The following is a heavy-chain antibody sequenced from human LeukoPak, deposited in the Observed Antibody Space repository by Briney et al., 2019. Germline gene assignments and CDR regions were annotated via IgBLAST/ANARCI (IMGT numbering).Heavy chain of an antibody. V-gene: IGHV1-69*02. D-gene: IGHD3-10*01. CDR3: AVTYGSGSYLDY. Sequence: ASVKVSCKASGYTFTSYYMHWVRQAPGQGLEWMGRIIPILGIANYAQKFQGRVTITADKSTSTAYMELSSLRSEDTAVYYCAVTYGSGSYLDYWGQGTLVTVSS. J-gene: IGHJ4*02. CDR1: GYTFTSYY. CDR2: IIPILGIA.